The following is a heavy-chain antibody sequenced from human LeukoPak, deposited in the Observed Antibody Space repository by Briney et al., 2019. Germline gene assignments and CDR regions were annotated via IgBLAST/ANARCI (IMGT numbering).Heavy chain of an antibody. D-gene: IGHD6-13*01. CDR3: ARVGPAAQYCFDC. CDR2: ISSSSSYI. CDR1: GFTFSSYS. Sequence: GGSLRLSCAASGFTFSSYSMNWVRQAPGKGLEWVSSISSSSSYIYYADSVKGRFTISRDNAKNSLYLQMNSLRAEDTAVYYCARVGPAAQYCFDCWGQGTLVTVSS. J-gene: IGHJ4*02. V-gene: IGHV3-21*01.